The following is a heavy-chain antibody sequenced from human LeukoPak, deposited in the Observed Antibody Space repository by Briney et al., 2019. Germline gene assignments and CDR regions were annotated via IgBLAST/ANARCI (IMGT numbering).Heavy chain of an antibody. J-gene: IGHJ4*02. D-gene: IGHD2/OR15-2a*01. CDR2: IYTSGST. V-gene: IGHV4-4*07. Sequence: SETLSLTCTVSGASISSYYWSWIRQPAGKGLEWIGRIYTSGSTNYNPSLKSRVTMSIDTSKNQFSLKLNSVTAADTAVYYCARDYYDITTYYSPFDSWGQGTLSPSPQ. CDR1: GASISSYY. CDR3: ARDYYDITTYYSPFDS.